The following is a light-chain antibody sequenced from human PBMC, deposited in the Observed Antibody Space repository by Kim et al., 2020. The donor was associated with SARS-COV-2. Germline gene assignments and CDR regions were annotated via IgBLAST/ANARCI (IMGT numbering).Light chain of an antibody. Sequence: DIQMTQSPPSLSASVGDRVTIVCRASQSISTYLNWYQQKPGKAPKLLIYAASNVQSGVPSRFSGSGSGTDFTLTISSLQPEDFATYYCQQSHTAPSLTFGGGTKLEIK. CDR1: QSISTY. J-gene: IGKJ4*01. CDR2: AAS. V-gene: IGKV1-39*01. CDR3: QQSHTAPSLT.